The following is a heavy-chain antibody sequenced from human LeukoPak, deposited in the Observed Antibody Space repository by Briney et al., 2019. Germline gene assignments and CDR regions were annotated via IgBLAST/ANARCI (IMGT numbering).Heavy chain of an antibody. CDR2: ISSSGSTI. V-gene: IGHV3-48*04. D-gene: IGHD6-6*01. J-gene: IGHJ4*02. CDR3: ARGTPPIAARHTYFDY. CDR1: GFTFSSYS. Sequence: GGSLRLSCAASGFTFSSYSMNWVRQAPGKGLEWVSYISSSGSTIYYADSVKGRFTISRDNAKNSLYLQMNSLRAEDTAVYYCARGTPPIAARHTYFDYWGQGTLVTVSS.